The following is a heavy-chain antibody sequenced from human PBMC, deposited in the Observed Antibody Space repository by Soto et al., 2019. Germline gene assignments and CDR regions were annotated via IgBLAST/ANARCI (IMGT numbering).Heavy chain of an antibody. D-gene: IGHD4-17*01. V-gene: IGHV3-9*01. CDR1: GFNFNNYA. Sequence: DAQLVESGGGLVRPGRSLRLSCAASGFNFNNYAMHWVRQAPGKGLEWVSGISSNSDSIDYVDSVKGRFTIFRDNAKKSLYLQMNSLRSDDTALYYCAKADYGGNLGDGFDIWGQGTMVTV. CDR3: AKADYGGNLGDGFDI. CDR2: ISSNSDSI. J-gene: IGHJ3*02.